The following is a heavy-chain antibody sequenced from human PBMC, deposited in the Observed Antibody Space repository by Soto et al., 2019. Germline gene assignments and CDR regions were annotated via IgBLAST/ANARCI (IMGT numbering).Heavy chain of an antibody. V-gene: IGHV3-30*18. CDR2: MSNDGTKK. CDR3: PKAGDVYNSFFDY. J-gene: IGHJ4*02. Sequence: PGGSLRLSCAASGFNFRNYGMHWVRQAPGKWLEWVAVMSNDGTKKYYADSVKGRFTISRDNSKNTLSLQMNSLRPEDAAVYYCPKAGDVYNSFFDYWGRGXLVTVYS. D-gene: IGHD1-1*01. CDR1: GFNFRNYG.